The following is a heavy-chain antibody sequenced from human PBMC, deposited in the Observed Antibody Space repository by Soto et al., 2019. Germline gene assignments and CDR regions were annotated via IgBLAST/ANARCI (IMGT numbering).Heavy chain of an antibody. V-gene: IGHV1-8*01. J-gene: IGHJ6*03. CDR2: MNPNSGNT. CDR3: ARGQRGGSLQFYYYYMDV. CDR1: GYTFTSYD. Sequence: GASVKVSCKASGYTFTSYDINWVRQATGQGLEWMGWMNPNSGNTGYAQKFQGRVTMTRNASISTAYMELSSLRSEDTAVYYCARGQRGGSLQFYYYYMDVWGKGTTVTV. D-gene: IGHD6-13*01.